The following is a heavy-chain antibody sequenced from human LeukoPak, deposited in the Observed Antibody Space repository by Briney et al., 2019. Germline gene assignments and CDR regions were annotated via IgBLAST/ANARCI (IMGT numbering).Heavy chain of an antibody. CDR2: ISAYNGNT. CDR1: GYTFTSYG. Sequence: GASVKVSCKASGYTFTSYGISWVRQAPGQGLEWMGWISAYNGNTNYAQKLQGRVTMTTDTSTSTAYMELMSLRSDDTAVYYCARMYYYDSSGYYYYYYYMDVWGKGTTVTVSS. CDR3: ARMYYYDSSGYYYYYYYMDV. J-gene: IGHJ6*03. V-gene: IGHV1-18*01. D-gene: IGHD3-22*01.